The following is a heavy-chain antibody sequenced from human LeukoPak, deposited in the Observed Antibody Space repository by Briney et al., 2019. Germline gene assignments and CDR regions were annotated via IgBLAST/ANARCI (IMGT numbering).Heavy chain of an antibody. V-gene: IGHV5-51*01. CDR3: ARHPQFGTDYYYYMDV. CDR2: IYPGDSDT. Sequence: GESLKISCRTSGYSFSTYWIGWVRQMPGKGLEWMGIIYPGDSDTRYSPSFQGQVTISADKSISTAYLQWSSLKASDTAMYYCARHPQFGTDYYYYMDVWGKGTTVTVSS. D-gene: IGHD3-16*01. CDR1: GYSFSTYW. J-gene: IGHJ6*03.